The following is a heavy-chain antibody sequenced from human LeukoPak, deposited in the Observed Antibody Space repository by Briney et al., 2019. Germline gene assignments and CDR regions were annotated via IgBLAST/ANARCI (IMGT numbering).Heavy chain of an antibody. Sequence: SETLSLTCTVSGGSISSYYWSWIRQPPGKGLEWIGYIYYSGSTNYNPSLKSRVTISVDTSKNQFSLKLSSVTAADTAVYYCVSTGASSGYLPIDYWGQGTLVTVSS. D-gene: IGHD3-22*01. V-gene: IGHV4-59*01. CDR3: VSTGASSGYLPIDY. CDR1: GGSISSYY. CDR2: IYYSGST. J-gene: IGHJ4*02.